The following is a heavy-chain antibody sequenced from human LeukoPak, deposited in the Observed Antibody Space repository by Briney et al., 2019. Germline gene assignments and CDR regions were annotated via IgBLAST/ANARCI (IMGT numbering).Heavy chain of an antibody. J-gene: IGHJ6*02. CDR2: INADGSSA. V-gene: IGHV3-74*01. D-gene: IGHD3-10*01. Sequence: GGSLRLSCAASGFTLSNYWMHWVRQAPGKGLVWVSRINADGSSASYADSVKGRFTISRDNAKNTLYLQMNSLRAEDTAMYYCARDYGRSRDYGMDVWGQGTTVTVSS. CDR3: ARDYGRSRDYGMDV. CDR1: GFTLSNYW.